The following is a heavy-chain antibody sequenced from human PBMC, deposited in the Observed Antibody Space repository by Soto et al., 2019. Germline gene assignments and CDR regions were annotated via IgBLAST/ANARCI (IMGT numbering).Heavy chain of an antibody. J-gene: IGHJ3*02. CDR3: AKDAARGYDSSGYGVGAFDI. Sequence: GGSLRLSCAASVFTFSSYGMHWVRQAPGKGLEWVAVISYDGSNKYYADSVKGRFTISRDNSKNTLYLQMNSLRAEDTAVYYCAKDAARGYDSSGYGVGAFDIWGQGTMVTVSS. CDR1: VFTFSSYG. D-gene: IGHD3-22*01. V-gene: IGHV3-30*18. CDR2: ISYDGSNK.